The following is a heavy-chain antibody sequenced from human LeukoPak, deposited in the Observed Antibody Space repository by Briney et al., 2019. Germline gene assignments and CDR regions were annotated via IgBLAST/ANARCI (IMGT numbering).Heavy chain of an antibody. CDR1: GFTFSSYA. V-gene: IGHV3-23*01. Sequence: GGSLRLSCAASGFTFSSYAMSWVRQATGKGLEWVSAISGSGGSTYYADSVKGRFTISRDNSKNTLYLQMNSLRAEDTAVYYCAKDGRKPTYYYYGMDVWGQGTTVTVSS. J-gene: IGHJ6*02. CDR2: ISGSGGST. D-gene: IGHD1-26*01. CDR3: AKDGRKPTYYYYGMDV.